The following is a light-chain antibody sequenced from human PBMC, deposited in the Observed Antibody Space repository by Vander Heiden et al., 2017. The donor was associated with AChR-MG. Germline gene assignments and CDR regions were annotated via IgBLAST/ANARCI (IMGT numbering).Light chain of an antibody. CDR2: RDN. CDR3: SAWDNNIKNWV. J-gene: IGLJ3*02. Sequence: HAGLTQPPSVSKGLRQTATPTCAGNNNNTGFQGEVWLRQHQGHPPRALSYRDNNRPSGIAERFSASRSGNTASLTITGLQPEDEADYYCSAWDNNIKNWVFGGGTKVTVL. V-gene: IGLV10-54*04. CDR1: NNNTGFQG.